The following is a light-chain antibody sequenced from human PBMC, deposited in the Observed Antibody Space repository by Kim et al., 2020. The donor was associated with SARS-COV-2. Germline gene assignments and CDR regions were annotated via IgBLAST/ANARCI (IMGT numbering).Light chain of an antibody. Sequence: QSVVTQQPSTYGTHGQRVTISCSGNSSNIGTNPANWYQQFPGTAPKLVIFNNHQRPSGVPDRFSGSNSGTSASLAIGGLQSEDEADYYCAVWDDSLKGPIFGGGTQLTFL. V-gene: IGLV1-44*01. J-gene: IGLJ2*01. CDR1: SSNIGTNP. CDR3: AVWDDSLKGPI. CDR2: NNH.